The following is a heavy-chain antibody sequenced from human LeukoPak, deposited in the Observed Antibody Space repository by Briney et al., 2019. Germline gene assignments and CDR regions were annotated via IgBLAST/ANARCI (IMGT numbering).Heavy chain of an antibody. D-gene: IGHD3-3*01. CDR3: ARGDITIFGVGVPNWFDP. CDR2: ISAYNGNT. Sequence: ASVKVSCKASGYTFTSYGISWVRQAPGQGLEWMGWISAYNGNTNYAQKLQGRVTMTTDTSTSTAYMELRSLRSDDTAVYYCARGDITIFGVGVPNWFDPWGQGTLVTVSS. V-gene: IGHV1-18*01. CDR1: GYTFTSYG. J-gene: IGHJ5*02.